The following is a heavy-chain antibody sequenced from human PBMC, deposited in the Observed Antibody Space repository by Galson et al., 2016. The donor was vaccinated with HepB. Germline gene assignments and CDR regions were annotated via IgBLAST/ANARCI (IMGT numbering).Heavy chain of an antibody. D-gene: IGHD2-15*01. CDR3: ATISLRYCLGGSCYLDY. V-gene: IGHV1-24*01. CDR2: FDPEDGEI. Sequence: SVKVSCKVSGHTLSELSMHWVRQTPGKGLEWMGGFDPEDGEIIYAQKFQGRVTMTEDTSTDTAYMQLCSLRSEDTAIYYCATISLRYCLGGSCYLDYWGQGTLVTVSS. J-gene: IGHJ4*02. CDR1: GHTLSELS.